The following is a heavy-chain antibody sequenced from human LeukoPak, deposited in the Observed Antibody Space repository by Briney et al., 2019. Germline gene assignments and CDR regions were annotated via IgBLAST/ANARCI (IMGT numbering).Heavy chain of an antibody. Sequence: GSLRLSCAASGFTFDIYGMHWVRQAPGKGLEWVAFMRYDGSSKYYADSVKGRFTISRDNSKNTLYLQMNSLKTEDTAVYYCTTEIMGPAAMRGVFDYWGQGTLVTVST. CDR1: GFTFDIYG. CDR2: MRYDGSSK. CDR3: TTEIMGPAAMRGVFDY. V-gene: IGHV3-30*02. J-gene: IGHJ4*02. D-gene: IGHD2-2*01.